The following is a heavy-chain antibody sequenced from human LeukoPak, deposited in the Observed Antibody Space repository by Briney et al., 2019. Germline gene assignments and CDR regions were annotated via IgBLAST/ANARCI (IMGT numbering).Heavy chain of an antibody. V-gene: IGHV1-69*01. CDR3: ARNLVVVPAARGYYYYYYMDV. D-gene: IGHD2-2*01. Sequence: VKVSCKASGGTFSSYAISWVRQAPGQGLEWMGGIIPIFGTANYAQKFQGRVTITADESTSTAYMELSSLRSEDTAVYYCARNLVVVPAARGYYYYYYMDVWGKGTTVTVSS. CDR2: IIPIFGTA. CDR1: GGTFSSYA. J-gene: IGHJ6*03.